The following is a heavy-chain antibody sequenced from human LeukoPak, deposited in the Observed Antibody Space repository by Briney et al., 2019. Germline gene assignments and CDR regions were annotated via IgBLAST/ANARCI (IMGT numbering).Heavy chain of an antibody. J-gene: IGHJ4*02. D-gene: IGHD3-3*01. Sequence: EASVKVSCKVSGYTLTELSMHWVRQSPGKGLEWMGGFDPEDGETNYAQKFQGRVTMTEDTSTDTAYLELSSLRSEDTAVYYCATGLVGVDYMIDYWGQGTLVTVSS. CDR2: FDPEDGET. CDR1: GYTLTELS. CDR3: ATGLVGVDYMIDY. V-gene: IGHV1-24*01.